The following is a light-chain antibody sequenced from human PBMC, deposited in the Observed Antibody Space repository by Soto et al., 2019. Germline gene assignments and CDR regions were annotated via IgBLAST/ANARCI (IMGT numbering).Light chain of an antibody. V-gene: IGKV1-39*01. CDR1: QSISSF. CDR3: QQSYTTPWT. CDR2: AAS. Sequence: DIHMTQSPSSLSASVGDRVTITCRASQSISSFLNWYQQKPGKAPHLLIYAASSLRYGVPSRFRGSESGTEFTLTISSLQPEDFATYFCQQSYTTPWTFCQGTKVEIK. J-gene: IGKJ1*01.